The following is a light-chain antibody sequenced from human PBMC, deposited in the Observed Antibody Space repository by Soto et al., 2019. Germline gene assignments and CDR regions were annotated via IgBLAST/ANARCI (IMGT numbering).Light chain of an antibody. J-gene: IGLJ1*01. CDR1: SSNIGTNA. CDR2: TNN. CDR3: AAWDDSLNGYV. V-gene: IGLV1-44*01. Sequence: QSVLPQPPSASGIPGQRVTISCSGGSSNIGTNAVNWYQQLPGTATKLLIYTNNQRPSGVPDRFSGSKSGTSASLAISGLQSEDEADYYCAAWDDSLNGYVFGTGTKLTVL.